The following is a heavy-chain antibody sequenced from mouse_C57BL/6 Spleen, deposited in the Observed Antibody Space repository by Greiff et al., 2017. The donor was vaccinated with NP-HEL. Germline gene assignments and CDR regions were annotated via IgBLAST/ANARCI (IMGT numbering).Heavy chain of an antibody. Sequence: QVQLQQSGPELVKPGASVKLSCKASGYTFTSYDINWVKQRPGQGLEWIGWIYPRDGSTKYNEKFKGKATLTVDTTSSTAYMELHSLASEDSAVYICAKERGADWGQGTLVTVSA. CDR3: AKERGAD. CDR2: IYPRDGST. J-gene: IGHJ3*01. CDR1: GYTFTSYD. V-gene: IGHV1-85*01.